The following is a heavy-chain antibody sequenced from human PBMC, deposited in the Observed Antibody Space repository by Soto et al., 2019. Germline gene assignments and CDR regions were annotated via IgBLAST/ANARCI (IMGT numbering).Heavy chain of an antibody. J-gene: IGHJ5*02. CDR1: GGSISGYY. D-gene: IGHD1-7*01. V-gene: IGHV4-59*01. CDR3: ARALDVYNENWFDPFDP. CDR2: IYYSGNI. Sequence: SETLSLTCSVSGGSISGYYWSWIRQPPGEGLEWIGYIYYSGNIKYNPSLKSRVTISVDTSNNQFSLNLRSVSAADTAVYYCARALDVYNENWFDPFDPWGQGTLVTVSS.